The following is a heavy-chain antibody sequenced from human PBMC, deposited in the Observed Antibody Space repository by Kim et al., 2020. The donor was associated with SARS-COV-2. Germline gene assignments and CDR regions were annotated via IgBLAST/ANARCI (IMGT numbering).Heavy chain of an antibody. CDR2: IYYSGST. CDR3: AVVGDYYDSSVFDP. J-gene: IGHJ5*02. D-gene: IGHD3-22*01. Sequence: SETLSLTCTVSGGSISSYYWSWIRQPPGKGLEWIGYIYYSGSTNYNPSLKSRVTISVDTSKNQFSLKLSSVTAADTAVYYCAVVGDYYDSSVFDPWGQGTLVTVSS. CDR1: GGSISSYY. V-gene: IGHV4-59*13.